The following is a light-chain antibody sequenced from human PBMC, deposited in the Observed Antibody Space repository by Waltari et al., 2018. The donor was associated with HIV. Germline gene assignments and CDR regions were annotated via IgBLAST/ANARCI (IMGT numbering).Light chain of an antibody. CDR1: SGGIASNY. V-gene: IGLV6-57*03. CDR2: EHN. Sequence: FMLTQPHSVSESPGKPVTISCTRNSGGIASNYVPWYQQRTGSAPTTVIYEHNQRPSGVSDRFSGSIDTSSNSASLTISGLKTEDEADYYCQTYDNNNVIFGGGTKLTVL. J-gene: IGLJ2*01. CDR3: QTYDNNNVI.